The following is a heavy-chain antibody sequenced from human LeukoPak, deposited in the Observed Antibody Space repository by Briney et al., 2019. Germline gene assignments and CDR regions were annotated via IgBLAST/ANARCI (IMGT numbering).Heavy chain of an antibody. CDR2: IYTSGST. CDR1: GGSISSGSYY. V-gene: IGHV4-61*02. D-gene: IGHD1-26*01. CDR3: ARDGRPSPQLGATEWYFGL. Sequence: TSQTLSLTCTVSGGSISSGSYYWSWIRQPAGKGLEWIGRIYTSGSTNYNPSLKSRVTISVDTSKNQFSLKLSSVTAADTAVYYCARDGRPSPQLGATEWYFGLWGRGTLVTVSS. J-gene: IGHJ2*01.